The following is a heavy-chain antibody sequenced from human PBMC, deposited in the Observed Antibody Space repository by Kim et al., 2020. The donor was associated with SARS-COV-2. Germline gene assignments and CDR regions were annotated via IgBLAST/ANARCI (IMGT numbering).Heavy chain of an antibody. CDR1: GYTFTSYG. CDR2: ISAYNGNT. J-gene: IGHJ4*02. D-gene: IGHD2-15*01. Sequence: ASVKVSCKASGYTFTSYGISWVRQAPGQGLEWMGWISAYNGNTNYAQKLQGRVTMTTDTSTSTAYMELRSLRSDDTAVYYCARWGDGVVVVAAPLSVDYWGQGTLVTVSS. V-gene: IGHV1-18*01. CDR3: ARWGDGVVVVAAPLSVDY.